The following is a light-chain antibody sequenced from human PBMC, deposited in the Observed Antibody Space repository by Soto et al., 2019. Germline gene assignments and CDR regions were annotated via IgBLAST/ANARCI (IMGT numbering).Light chain of an antibody. CDR3: QQRHMWPIP. CDR1: QSFRGL. V-gene: IGKV3-11*01. J-gene: IGKJ5*01. CDR2: DAY. Sequence: VLTQAPGTRSLSTGERATLSCRASQSFRGLLAWYQQKPGQAPRLLIYDAYNRATGIPPRFSGSGSGTDFTLTISSLEPEDSAVYYCQQRHMWPIPFGQGTRPAIK.